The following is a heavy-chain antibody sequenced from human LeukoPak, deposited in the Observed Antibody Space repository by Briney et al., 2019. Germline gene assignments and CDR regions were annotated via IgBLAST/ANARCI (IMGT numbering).Heavy chain of an antibody. D-gene: IGHD2-15*01. CDR1: GASIDSDH. Sequence: SETLSLTCTVFGASIDSDHWSWIRQPPGKGLEWIGYIHYSGSAHYNPSLQSRLTMSVDTSKNQFFLKLRSVTAADTAVYYCARRGAFNALNCWGRGTLVTVSS. CDR3: ARRGAFNALNC. CDR2: IHYSGSA. V-gene: IGHV4-59*08. J-gene: IGHJ4*02.